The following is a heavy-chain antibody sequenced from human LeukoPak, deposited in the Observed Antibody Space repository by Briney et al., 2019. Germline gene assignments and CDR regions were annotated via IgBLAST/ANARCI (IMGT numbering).Heavy chain of an antibody. CDR1: GFTLSNYE. Sequence: GGSLRLSCAASGFTLSNYEMNWVRQAPGKGLEWVSYISSSASTIYYADSVKGRFTISRDNAKNSLYLQMNSLRAEDTAVYYCARDSTDYSDYLFDFWGQGTLVTVSS. J-gene: IGHJ4*02. CDR3: ARDSTDYSDYLFDF. CDR2: ISSSASTI. V-gene: IGHV3-48*03. D-gene: IGHD4-11*01.